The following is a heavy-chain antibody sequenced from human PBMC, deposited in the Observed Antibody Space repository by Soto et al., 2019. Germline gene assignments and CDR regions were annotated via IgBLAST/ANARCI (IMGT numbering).Heavy chain of an antibody. CDR1: GGTFSSYA. J-gene: IGHJ6*02. Sequence: GASVKVSCKASGGTFSSYAISWVRQAPGQGLEWMGGIIPIFGTANYAQKFQGRVTITADESTSTAYMELSSLRSEDTAVYYCARDLREYYYDSSGYSLLSYGMDVWGQGTTVTVSS. V-gene: IGHV1-69*13. D-gene: IGHD3-22*01. CDR3: ARDLREYYYDSSGYSLLSYGMDV. CDR2: IIPIFGTA.